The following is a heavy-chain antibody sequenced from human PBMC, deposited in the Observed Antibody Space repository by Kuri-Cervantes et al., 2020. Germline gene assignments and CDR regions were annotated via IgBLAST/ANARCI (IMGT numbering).Heavy chain of an antibody. CDR2: IKSKTDGGTT. Sequence: GESLKISCAASGFTFSNAWMSWVRQAPGKGLEWVGRIKSKTDGGTTDYAAPVKGRFTISRDDSKNTLYLQMNSLKTEDTAVYYCTTELWFGELMFGDYRGQGTLVTVSS. J-gene: IGHJ4*02. D-gene: IGHD3-10*01. CDR3: TTELWFGELMFGDY. V-gene: IGHV3-15*01. CDR1: GFTFSNAW.